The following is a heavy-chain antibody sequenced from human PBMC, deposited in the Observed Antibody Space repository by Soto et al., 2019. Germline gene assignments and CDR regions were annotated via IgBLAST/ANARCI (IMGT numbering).Heavy chain of an antibody. Sequence: SVKVSCKASGGTFSSYAISWVRQAPGQGLEWMGGIIPIFGTANYAQKFQGRVTITADESTSTAYMGLSSLRSEDTAVYYGARDVGYGGGDCYSFDWGQGTLDTVSA. J-gene: IGHJ4*02. V-gene: IGHV1-69*13. CDR1: GGTFSSYA. D-gene: IGHD2-21*02. CDR2: IIPIFGTA. CDR3: ARDVGYGGGDCYSFD.